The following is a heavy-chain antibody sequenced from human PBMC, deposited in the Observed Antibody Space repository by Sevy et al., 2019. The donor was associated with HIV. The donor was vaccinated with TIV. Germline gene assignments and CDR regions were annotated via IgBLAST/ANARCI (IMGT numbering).Heavy chain of an antibody. D-gene: IGHD2-2*01. J-gene: IGHJ4*02. CDR2: IKQDGSER. Sequence: GGSLRLSCAASGFTFSSYWLNWVRQAPGKGLEWVANIKQDGSERYYVDSVKGRFTIPRDNAKNSLYLQMNSLRAEDTAVYYCARGSFCSSASCYSGGYHYWGQGTLVTVSS. V-gene: IGHV3-7*01. CDR3: ARGSFCSSASCYSGGYHY. CDR1: GFTFSSYW.